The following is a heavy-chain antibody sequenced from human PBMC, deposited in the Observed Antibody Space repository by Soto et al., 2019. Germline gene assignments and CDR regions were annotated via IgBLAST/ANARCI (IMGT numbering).Heavy chain of an antibody. D-gene: IGHD6-13*01. Sequence: SVKVSCKASGGTFSSYAISWVRQAPGQGLEWMGGIIPICGTANYAQKFQGRVTITADESTSTAYMELSSLRSEDTAVYYCASDSANSSSWAPRKYYSSYYGMDVWGQGTTVTVSS. V-gene: IGHV1-69*13. CDR1: GGTFSSYA. CDR3: ASDSANSSSWAPRKYYSSYYGMDV. CDR2: IIPICGTA. J-gene: IGHJ6*02.